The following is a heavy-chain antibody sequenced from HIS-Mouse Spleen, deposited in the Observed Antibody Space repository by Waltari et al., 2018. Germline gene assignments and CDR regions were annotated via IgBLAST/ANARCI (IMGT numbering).Heavy chain of an antibody. V-gene: IGHV1-2*02. CDR1: GYTFTGYY. Sequence: QVQLVQSGAEVKKPGASVKVSCKASGYTFTGYYMHWVRQAPGQGLEWMGWINPNSGGTNYAQTFQGRVTMTRDTSISTAYMELSRLRSDDTAVYYCARDDPRLAPSLDYWGQGTLVTVSS. J-gene: IGHJ4*02. CDR3: ARDDPRLAPSLDY. D-gene: IGHD6-19*01. CDR2: INPNSGGT.